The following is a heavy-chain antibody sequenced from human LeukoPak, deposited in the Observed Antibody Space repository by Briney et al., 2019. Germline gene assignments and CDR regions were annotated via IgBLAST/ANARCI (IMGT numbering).Heavy chain of an antibody. CDR3: ARRGESTTYGDYRFDY. V-gene: IGHV3-23*01. CDR1: GFTFSNHA. Sequence: GGSLRLSCAASGFTFSNHAMSWVRQAPGRGLEWVSAISGSSGLTYYADSVKGRFTISRDNSRNTLFLQMNSLRAEDTAVYYCARRGESTTYGDYRFDYWGQGTLVTVSS. CDR2: ISGSSGLT. J-gene: IGHJ4*02. D-gene: IGHD4-17*01.